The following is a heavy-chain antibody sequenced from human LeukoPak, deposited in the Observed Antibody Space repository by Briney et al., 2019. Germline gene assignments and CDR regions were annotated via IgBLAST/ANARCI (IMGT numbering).Heavy chain of an antibody. J-gene: IGHJ4*02. CDR2: IYYSGST. Sequence: PSETLSLTCTVSGGSISSSSYYWGWIRQPPGKGLEWIGSIYYSGSTYYNPSLKSRVTISVDTSKNQFSLKLSSVTAADTAVYYCARGPPGYDILTGYYGPAYVDYWGQGTLVTVSS. CDR1: GGSISSSSYY. V-gene: IGHV4-39*07. CDR3: ARGPPGYDILTGYYGPAYVDY. D-gene: IGHD3-9*01.